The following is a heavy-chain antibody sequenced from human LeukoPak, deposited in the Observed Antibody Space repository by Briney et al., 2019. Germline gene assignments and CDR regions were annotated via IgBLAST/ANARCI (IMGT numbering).Heavy chain of an antibody. CDR2: ISYDGSNK. D-gene: IGHD6-19*01. CDR3: ARALIRAVAGMNYYYYMDV. V-gene: IGHV3-30*04. J-gene: IGHJ6*03. Sequence: SGGSLRLSCAASGFTFSSYAMHWVRQAPGKGLEWVAVISYDGSNKYYADSVKGRFTISRDNSKNTLYLQMNSLRAEDTAVYYCARALIRAVAGMNYYYYMDVWGKGTTVTVSS. CDR1: GFTFSSYA.